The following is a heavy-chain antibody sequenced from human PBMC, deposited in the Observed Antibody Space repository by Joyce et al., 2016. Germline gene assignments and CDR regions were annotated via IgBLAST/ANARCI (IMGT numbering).Heavy chain of an antibody. Sequence: QVQLAQSGAEVKKPGSSVKVSCKASGGTFSNYGISWVRQAPGQGLEWMGGINTIMGTEDYAQKFQGRVTITADETSSTAYMELSSLRSEDTAIYYCAGVAPACSSGWGGSWFDSWGQGTLVTVSS. CDR3: AGVAPACSSGWGGSWFDS. CDR2: INTIMGTE. CDR1: GGTFSNYG. D-gene: IGHD6-19*01. J-gene: IGHJ5*01. V-gene: IGHV1-69*01.